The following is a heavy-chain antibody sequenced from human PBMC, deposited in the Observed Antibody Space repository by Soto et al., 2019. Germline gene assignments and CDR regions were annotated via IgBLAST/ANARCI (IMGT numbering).Heavy chain of an antibody. D-gene: IGHD1-1*01. J-gene: IGHJ4*02. V-gene: IGHV3-30*04. CDR3: ARVSVSGRWNYFDY. Sequence: PGGSLRLSCVASGFSFRSHAMHWVRQAPGKGLEWVAIISYDSNNIHFADSVKGRFTISRDNSKNTLYLQMNSLRTEDTAVYYCARVSVSGRWNYFDYWGQGTLVTVSS. CDR2: ISYDSNNI. CDR1: GFSFRSHA.